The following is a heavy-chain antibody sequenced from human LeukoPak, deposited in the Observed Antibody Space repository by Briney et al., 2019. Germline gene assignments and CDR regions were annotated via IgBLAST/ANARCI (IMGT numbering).Heavy chain of an antibody. D-gene: IGHD3-22*01. J-gene: IGHJ5*02. CDR1: GFTFSSYA. V-gene: IGHV3-30-3*01. Sequence: GGSLRLSCAASGFTFSSYAMHWVRQAPGKGLEWVAVISYDGSNKYYADSVKGRFTISRDNPKNTLYLQMNSLRAEDTAVYYCAKVASGVENRGYDSSGYYVAWFDPWGQGTLVTVSS. CDR2: ISYDGSNK. CDR3: AKVASGVENRGYDSSGYYVAWFDP.